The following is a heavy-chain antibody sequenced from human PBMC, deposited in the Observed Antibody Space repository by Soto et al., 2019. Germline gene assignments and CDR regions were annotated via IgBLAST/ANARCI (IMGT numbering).Heavy chain of an antibody. D-gene: IGHD1-26*01. J-gene: IGHJ5*02. CDR2: INRDGSER. V-gene: IGHV3-7*01. Sequence: HPGGSLRLSCAASVSTFSIYWMSWVRQAPGKGLECVSNINRDGSERYYVDSVKGRFTISRDNAKNSVYLQMNSLRAEDSAVYYCARDPISGDVYVFAAWAQGAMVTFSS. CDR3: ARDPISGDVYVFAA. CDR1: VSTFSIYW.